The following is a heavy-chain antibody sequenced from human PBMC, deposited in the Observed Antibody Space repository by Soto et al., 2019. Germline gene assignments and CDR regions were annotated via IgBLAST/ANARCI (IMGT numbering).Heavy chain of an antibody. V-gene: IGHV3-66*01. CDR1: GFTVSSNY. J-gene: IGHJ6*03. D-gene: IGHD4-17*01. CDR3: ARDKSYGDYLGDYYYYMDV. Sequence: GGSLRLSCAASGFTVSSNYMSWVRQAPGKGLEWVSVIYSGGSTYYADSVKGRFTTHRDNSKNTLYLQMNSLRAEDTAVYYCARDKSYGDYLGDYYYYMDVWGKGTTVTVSS. CDR2: IYSGGST.